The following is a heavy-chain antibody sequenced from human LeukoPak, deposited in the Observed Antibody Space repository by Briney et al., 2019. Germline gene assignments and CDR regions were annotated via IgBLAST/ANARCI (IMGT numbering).Heavy chain of an antibody. Sequence: PGGSLRLSCAASGFTFSSYAMHWVRQAPGKGLEWVAVISYDGSNKYYADSVKGRFTISRDNSKNTLYLQMNSLRAEDTAVYYCARDSPTYYDFWSGYYSDYYGMDVWGQGTTVTVSS. J-gene: IGHJ6*02. V-gene: IGHV3-30-3*01. CDR1: GFTFSSYA. CDR2: ISYDGSNK. D-gene: IGHD3-3*01. CDR3: ARDSPTYYDFWSGYYSDYYGMDV.